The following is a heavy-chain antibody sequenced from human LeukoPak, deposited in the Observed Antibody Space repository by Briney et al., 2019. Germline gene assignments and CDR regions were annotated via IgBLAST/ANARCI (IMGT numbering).Heavy chain of an antibody. J-gene: IGHJ6*03. Sequence: PGGSLRLSCAASGFTFSNYAMRWVRQAPGKGLEWVSAISGSGDGTNYADSVKGRFTISRDNSKNTLYLEMNGLRAEDTAVYYCAKVGAVGTRFYYYYMDVWGNGTTVTVSS. CDR3: AKVGAVGTRFYYYYMDV. D-gene: IGHD6-19*01. V-gene: IGHV3-23*01. CDR1: GFTFSNYA. CDR2: ISGSGDGT.